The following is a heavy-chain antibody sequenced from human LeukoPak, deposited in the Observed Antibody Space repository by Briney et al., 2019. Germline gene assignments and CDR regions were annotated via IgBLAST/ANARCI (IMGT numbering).Heavy chain of an antibody. CDR1: GFTFSSYW. Sequence: GGSLRLSCAASGFTFSSYWMSWVRRAPGKGLEWVANIKQDGSEKYYVDSVKGRFTISRDNAKNSLYLQMNSLRAEDTAVYYCAKVRSGSYSPYFDYWGQGTLVTVSS. CDR3: AKVRSGSYSPYFDY. D-gene: IGHD1-26*01. V-gene: IGHV3-7*03. J-gene: IGHJ4*02. CDR2: IKQDGSEK.